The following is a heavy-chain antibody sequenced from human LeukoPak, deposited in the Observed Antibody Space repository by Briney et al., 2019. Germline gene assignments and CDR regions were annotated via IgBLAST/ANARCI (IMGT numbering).Heavy chain of an antibody. CDR1: GFTLSSYA. V-gene: IGHV3-30*04. CDR2: ISYDGSNK. J-gene: IGHJ4*02. CDR3: ARCLDTAMEWVEY. Sequence: GGSLRLSCAASGFTLSSYAMHWVRQAPGKGLEWVAVISYDGSNKYYADSVKGRFTISRDNSKNTLYLRMNSLRAEDTAVYYCARCLDTAMEWVEYWGQGTLVTVSS. D-gene: IGHD5-18*01.